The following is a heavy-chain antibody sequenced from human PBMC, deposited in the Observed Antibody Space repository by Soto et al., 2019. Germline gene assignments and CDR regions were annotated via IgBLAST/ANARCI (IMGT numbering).Heavy chain of an antibody. D-gene: IGHD2-15*01. CDR3: ARDFGYNIVVVPPTTRNHYFDC. V-gene: IGHV3-7*01. J-gene: IGHJ4*02. Sequence: PGGSLRLSCVVSGFRLSGYWMSWVRQAPGKGLEWVANLNQDGSEKFYVDSVKGRFTISRDNAKNSLFLQMNGLRVDDTAVYYCARDFGYNIVVVPPTTRNHYFDCWGQGTQVTVSS. CDR1: GFRLSGYW. CDR2: LNQDGSEK.